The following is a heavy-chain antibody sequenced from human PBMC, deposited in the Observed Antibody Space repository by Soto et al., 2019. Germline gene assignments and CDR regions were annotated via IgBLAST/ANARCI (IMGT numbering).Heavy chain of an antibody. J-gene: IGHJ3*02. V-gene: IGHV1-8*01. Sequence: ASVKVSCKASGYTFTSYDINWVRQATGQGLEWMGWMNPNSGNTGYAQKFQGRVTMTRNTSISTAYMELSSLRSEDTAVYYCARGRDLLWFGESYDFDIWGQGTMVTISS. CDR2: MNPNSGNT. CDR3: ARGRDLLWFGESYDFDI. D-gene: IGHD3-10*01. CDR1: GYTFTSYD.